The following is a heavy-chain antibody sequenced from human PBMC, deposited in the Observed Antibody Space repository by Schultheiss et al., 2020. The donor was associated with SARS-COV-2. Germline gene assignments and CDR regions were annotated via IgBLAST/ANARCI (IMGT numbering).Heavy chain of an antibody. V-gene: IGHV4-59*01. Sequence: SQTLSLTCTVSGGSISSYYWSWIRQPPGKGLEWIGYIYYSGSTNYNPSLKSRVTMSVDTSKNQFSLKLSSVTAADTAVYYCARVGFIGMTWGQGTLVTVSS. CDR2: IYYSGST. CDR1: GGSISSYY. CDR3: ARVGFIGMT. J-gene: IGHJ4*02. D-gene: IGHD1-26*01.